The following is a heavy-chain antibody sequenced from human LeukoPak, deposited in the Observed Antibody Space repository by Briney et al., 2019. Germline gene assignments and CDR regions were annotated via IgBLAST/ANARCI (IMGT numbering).Heavy chain of an antibody. D-gene: IGHD3-10*01. Sequence: GGSLSLPCAAPGFPFSSYAMHGARQAPGKGLEYVSAISSNGGSTSYANSVKGRFPISRDNSKSTLYLQMGSLRAADMSVCYCGKDAPLYYFGSASYYDYWGQGSLGTVSS. J-gene: IGHJ4*02. CDR1: GFPFSSYA. CDR2: ISSNGGST. CDR3: GKDAPLYYFGSASYYDY. V-gene: IGHV3-64*01.